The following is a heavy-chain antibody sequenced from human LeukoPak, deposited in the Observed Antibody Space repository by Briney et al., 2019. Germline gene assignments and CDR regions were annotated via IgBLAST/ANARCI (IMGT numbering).Heavy chain of an antibody. CDR1: GFTFSNAW. Sequence: GGSLRLSCAASGFTFSNAWMNWVRQAPGKGLEWVGRIKSKTDGGTTDYAAPVKGRFTISRDDSKNTLYLQVNSLKTEDTAVYYCTTDPYYYDSSGHRDWGQGTLVTVSS. J-gene: IGHJ4*02. D-gene: IGHD3-22*01. CDR2: IKSKTDGGTT. CDR3: TTDPYYYDSSGHRD. V-gene: IGHV3-15*07.